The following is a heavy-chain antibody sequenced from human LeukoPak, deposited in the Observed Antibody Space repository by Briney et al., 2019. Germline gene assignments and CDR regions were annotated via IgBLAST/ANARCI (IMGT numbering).Heavy chain of an antibody. CDR3: ARHHAGYSSGWYDYYYMDV. D-gene: IGHD6-19*01. CDR2: INHSGST. J-gene: IGHJ6*03. Sequence: SETLSLTCAVYGGSFSGYYWSWIRQPPGKGLEWIGEINHSGSTNYNPSLKSRVTISVDTSKNQFSLKLSSVTAADTAVYYCARHHAGYSSGWYDYYYMDVWGQGTLVTVSS. CDR1: GGSFSGYY. V-gene: IGHV4-34*01.